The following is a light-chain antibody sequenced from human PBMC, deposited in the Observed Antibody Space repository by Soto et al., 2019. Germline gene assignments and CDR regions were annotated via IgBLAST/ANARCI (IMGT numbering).Light chain of an antibody. Sequence: EIVMTQSPATLSVSPGERATLSCRASQSVGSSYLAWYQQKPGQAPKLPIYGESNRAPGIPHRFSVSGSGTDFTLSISRLEPEDFAVYYCQQYGTLWFTFGQGTRLEIK. V-gene: IGKV3-20*01. CDR2: GES. CDR1: QSVGSSY. CDR3: QQYGTLWFT. J-gene: IGKJ5*01.